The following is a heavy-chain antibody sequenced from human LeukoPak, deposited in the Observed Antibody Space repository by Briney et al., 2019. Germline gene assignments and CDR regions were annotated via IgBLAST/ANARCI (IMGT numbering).Heavy chain of an antibody. V-gene: IGHV3-48*03. J-gene: IGHJ4*02. Sequence: GGSLRLSCAASGFTFSSYEMIWVRQAPGQGLEWLAYISSGGDRTLYCSASMKGRFTVSRDNAKNSLYLQMNTLTIEDTAVYYCARESDGGGYRFDYWGQGSLVTVSS. CDR2: ISSGGDRTL. CDR1: GFTFSSYE. CDR3: ARESDGGGYRFDY. D-gene: IGHD3-22*01.